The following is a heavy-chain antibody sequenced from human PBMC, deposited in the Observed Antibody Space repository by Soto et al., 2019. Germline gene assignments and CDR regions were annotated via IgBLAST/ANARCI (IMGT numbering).Heavy chain of an antibody. J-gene: IGHJ4*02. Sequence: QVQLQESGPGLVKPSQTLSLTCTVSGGSISSAAYYWSWIRQHPGKGLEWIGYISHSGSTYYNPSLTSLVIISVDTSKNQFSLSLTSVTAADTAVYYCAREYTYGSNFFDCWGQGALVTVSS. V-gene: IGHV4-31*01. CDR1: GGSISSAAYY. CDR2: ISHSGST. CDR3: AREYTYGSNFFDC. D-gene: IGHD5-18*01.